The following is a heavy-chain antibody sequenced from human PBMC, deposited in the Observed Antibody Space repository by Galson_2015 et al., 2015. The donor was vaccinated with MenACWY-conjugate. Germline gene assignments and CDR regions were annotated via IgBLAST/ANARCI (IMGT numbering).Heavy chain of an antibody. CDR3: ARSHWGQYYFDY. CDR1: GFPFSSYA. V-gene: IGHV3-23*01. J-gene: IGHJ4*02. Sequence: LIISCAASGFPFSSYAMSWVRQSPGAGLEWVSSLRGSGGGTYYADSVKGRFTISRDNSKNKLYLQMNSLRAEDTAVYYCARSHWGQYYFDYWGQGTLFTVSS. D-gene: IGHD7-27*01. CDR2: LRGSGGGT.